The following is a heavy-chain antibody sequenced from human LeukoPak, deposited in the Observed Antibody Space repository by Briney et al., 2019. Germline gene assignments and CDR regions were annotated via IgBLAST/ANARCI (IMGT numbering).Heavy chain of an antibody. V-gene: IGHV4-31*03. J-gene: IGHJ4*02. D-gene: IGHD1-26*01. Sequence: SETLSLTCTVSGGSISSGGYYWSWIRQHPGKGLEWIGYIYYSGSTYYNPSLKSRVTISVDTSKNQFSLKLSSVTAADTAVYYCAREVGATKGFDYWGQGTLVTVSS. CDR2: IYYSGST. CDR1: GGSISSGGYY. CDR3: AREVGATKGFDY.